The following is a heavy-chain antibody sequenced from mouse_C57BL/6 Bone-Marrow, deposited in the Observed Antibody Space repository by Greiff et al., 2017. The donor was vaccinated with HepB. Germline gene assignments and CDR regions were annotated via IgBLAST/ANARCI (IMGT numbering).Heavy chain of an antibody. Sequence: VQLQESGAELARPGASVKLSCKASGYTFTSYGISWVKQRTGQGLEWIGEIYPRSGNTYYNEKFKGKATLTADKSSSTAYMELRSLTSEDSAVYFCARGLLGYFDVWGTGTTVTVSS. D-gene: IGHD2-3*01. CDR1: GYTFTSYG. V-gene: IGHV1-81*01. CDR2: IYPRSGNT. J-gene: IGHJ1*03. CDR3: ARGLLGYFDV.